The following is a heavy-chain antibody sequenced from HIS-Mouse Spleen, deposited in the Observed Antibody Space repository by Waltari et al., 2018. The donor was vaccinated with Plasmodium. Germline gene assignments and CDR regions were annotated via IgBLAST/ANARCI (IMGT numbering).Heavy chain of an antibody. V-gene: IGHV4-39*07. J-gene: IGHJ4*02. CDR1: GGSLSSSSYY. Sequence: QLQLQESGPGLVKPSETLSLTCTVSGGSLSSSSYYWGWIRQPPGKGLEWIGSIYYSGSTYYTPSLKSRTTISVDTSKNQFYLKLSSVTDADTAVYYCARDRITGTSYFDYWGQGTLVTVFS. CDR3: ARDRITGTSYFDY. CDR2: IYYSGST. D-gene: IGHD1-7*01.